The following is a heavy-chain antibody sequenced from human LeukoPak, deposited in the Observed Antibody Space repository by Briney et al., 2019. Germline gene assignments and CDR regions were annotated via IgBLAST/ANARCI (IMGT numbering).Heavy chain of an antibody. CDR3: ALDNGAYFNSFDX. J-gene: IGHJ3*02. V-gene: IGHV4-30-2*01. Sequence: SETLSLTCSVSGGSISSGGYYWSWIRQPPGKGLEWIGYIYHSGSTYYNPSLKSRVTISVDRSKNQFSLRLSSVTAADTAMYYCALDNGAYFNSFDXXXXXXMXAVSS. CDR1: GGSISSGGYY. D-gene: IGHD4-17*01. CDR2: IYHSGST.